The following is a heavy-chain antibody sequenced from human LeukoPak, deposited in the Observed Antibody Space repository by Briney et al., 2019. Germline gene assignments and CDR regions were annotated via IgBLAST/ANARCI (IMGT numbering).Heavy chain of an antibody. J-gene: IGHJ4*02. Sequence: SETLSLTCTVSGGSISSYYWSWIRQPAGKGLEWIGRIYTSGSTNYNPSLKSRVTMSVDTSKNQFSLKLSSVTAADTAVYYCAIPHCSSTSCYVRYFDYWGQGTLVTVSS. V-gene: IGHV4-4*07. D-gene: IGHD2-2*01. CDR2: IYTSGST. CDR3: AIPHCSSTSCYVRYFDY. CDR1: GGSISSYY.